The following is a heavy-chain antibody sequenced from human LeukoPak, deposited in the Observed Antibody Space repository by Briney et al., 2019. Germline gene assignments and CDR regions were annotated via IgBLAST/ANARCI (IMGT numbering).Heavy chain of an antibody. V-gene: IGHV3-23*01. J-gene: IGHJ3*02. CDR2: ISNNGGYT. CDR3: ARDWSAVGGFNAFDI. CDR1: GFTFSAYY. Sequence: PGGSLRLSCAASGFTFSAYYMSWVRQAPGKGLEWVSAISNNGGYTYYADSVQGRFTISRDNSKSTLCLQMNSLRAEDTAVYYCARDWSAVGGFNAFDIWGQGTMVTVSS. D-gene: IGHD3-16*01.